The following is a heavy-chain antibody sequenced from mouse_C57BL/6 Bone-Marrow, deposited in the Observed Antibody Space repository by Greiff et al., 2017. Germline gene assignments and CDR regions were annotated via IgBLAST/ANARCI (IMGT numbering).Heavy chain of an antibody. CDR2: IDPSDSYT. CDR1: GYTFTSYW. V-gene: IGHV1-50*01. CDR3: ASIYYGYERAMDY. Sequence: QVQLQQPGAELVKPGASVKLSCKASGYTFTSYWMQWVKQRPGPGLEWIGEIDPSDSYTNSNQTFKGKATLTVDTSSSTACMQLSSLTSEDSAVYYCASIYYGYERAMDYWGQGTSVTVSS. D-gene: IGHD2-2*01. J-gene: IGHJ4*01.